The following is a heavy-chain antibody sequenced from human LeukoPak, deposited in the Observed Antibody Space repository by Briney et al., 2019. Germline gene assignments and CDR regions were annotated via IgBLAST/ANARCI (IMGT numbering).Heavy chain of an antibody. CDR3: AKARNAVAGTGFYFDN. CDR2: VTWDGSFT. J-gene: IGHJ4*02. D-gene: IGHD6-19*01. Sequence: GGSLRLSCAASGFTFDDYATHWVRQAPGKGLEWVSLVTWDGSFTYYVDSVKGRFTISRDNSKNSLYLQMNSQRAEDTAFYYCAKARNAVAGTGFYFDNWGQGTLVTVSS. CDR1: GFTFDDYA. V-gene: IGHV3-43D*03.